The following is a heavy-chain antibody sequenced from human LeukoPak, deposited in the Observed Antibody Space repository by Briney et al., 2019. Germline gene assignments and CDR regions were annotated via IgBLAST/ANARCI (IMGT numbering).Heavy chain of an antibody. CDR3: ANIMITFGGVIAQGDAFDI. Sequence: RGSLRLSCAASGFTFSDYYMSWIRQAPGEGLEWVSYINSRGSTIDYADSVKGRFTISRDNSKNTLYPQMNSLRVEDTAVYDCANIMITFGGVIAQGDAFDIWGQGTMVTVSS. V-gene: IGHV3-11*04. CDR1: GFTFSDYY. D-gene: IGHD3-16*02. J-gene: IGHJ3*02. CDR2: INSRGSTI.